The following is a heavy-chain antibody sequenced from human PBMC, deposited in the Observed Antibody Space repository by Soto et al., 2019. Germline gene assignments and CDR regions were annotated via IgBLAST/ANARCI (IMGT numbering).Heavy chain of an antibody. J-gene: IGHJ6*02. Sequence: SETLSLTCTVSGRPVSSGGYYWTWIRQHPGRGLEWIGEINHSGSTNYNPSLKSRVTISVDTSKNQFSLKLSSVTAADTAVYYCARVPQKYYYDSSGYYRRGMGYYYYGMDVWGQGTTVTVSS. V-gene: IGHV4-61*08. CDR2: INHSGST. CDR3: ARVPQKYYYDSSGYYRRGMGYYYYGMDV. D-gene: IGHD3-22*01. CDR1: GRPVSSGGYY.